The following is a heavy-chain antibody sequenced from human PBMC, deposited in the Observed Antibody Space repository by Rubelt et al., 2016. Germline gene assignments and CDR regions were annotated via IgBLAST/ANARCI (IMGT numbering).Heavy chain of an antibody. CDR3: ASLGVVVVVATGNWFDP. V-gene: IGHV4-59*02. Sequence: VSNYYWSYIRQPPGKGLEWIGYISYSGSTSYNPSLKSRVTISVDTSKNQFSLNLTSVTAADTAVYYCASLGVVVVVATGNWFDPWGQGTLVTVSS. D-gene: IGHD2-15*01. CDR2: ISYSGST. J-gene: IGHJ5*02. CDR1: VSNYY.